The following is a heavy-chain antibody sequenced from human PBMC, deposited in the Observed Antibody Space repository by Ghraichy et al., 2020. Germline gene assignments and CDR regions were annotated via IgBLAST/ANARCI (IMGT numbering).Heavy chain of an antibody. V-gene: IGHV4-39*07. Sequence: SETLSLTCTVSGGSISSSSYYWGWIRQPPGKGLEWIGSIYYSGSTYYNPSLKSRVTISVDTSKNQFSLKLSSVTAADTAVYYCARDTAMATRCFDYWGQGTLVTVSS. J-gene: IGHJ4*02. CDR1: GGSISSSSYY. CDR2: IYYSGST. CDR3: ARDTAMATRCFDY. D-gene: IGHD5-18*01.